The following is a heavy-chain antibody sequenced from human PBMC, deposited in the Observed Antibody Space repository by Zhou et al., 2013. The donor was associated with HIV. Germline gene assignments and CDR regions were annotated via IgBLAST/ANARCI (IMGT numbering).Heavy chain of an antibody. V-gene: IGHV4-34*01. J-gene: IGHJ4*02. Sequence: QVQLQESGPGLVKPSETLSLTCAVYGGSFSGYYWSWIRQPPGKGLEWIGEINHSGSTNYNPSLKSRVTISVDTSKNQFSLKLSSVTAADTAVYYCTRGHPAAGFDYWGQGTLVTVSS. CDR2: INHSGST. CDR3: TRGHPAAGFDY. CDR1: GGSFSGYY. D-gene: IGHD2-2*01.